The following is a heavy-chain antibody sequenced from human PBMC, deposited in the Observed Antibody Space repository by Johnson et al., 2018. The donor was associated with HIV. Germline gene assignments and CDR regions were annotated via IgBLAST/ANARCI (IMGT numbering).Heavy chain of an antibody. D-gene: IGHD3-22*01. CDR2: ISYDGSDK. J-gene: IGHJ3*02. CDR3: ARGGARSSGYYSAFDI. CDR1: GFTFSSYA. Sequence: VQLVESGGGVVQPGRSLRLSCVASGFTFSSYAMHWVRQAPAKGLEWVAVISYDGSDKYYAASVKGRFTISRDSSKNTLYLQMNSLRAEDTAVYYCARGGARSSGYYSAFDIWGQGTMVTVSS. V-gene: IGHV3-30*04.